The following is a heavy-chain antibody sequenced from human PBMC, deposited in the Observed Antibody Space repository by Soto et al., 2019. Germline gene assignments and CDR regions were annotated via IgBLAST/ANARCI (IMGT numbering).Heavy chain of an antibody. CDR3: ARQGELYYDLPHGDY. J-gene: IGHJ4*02. CDR1: GYTFTSYG. D-gene: IGHD3-3*01. V-gene: IGHV1-18*04. Sequence: QVQLVQSGAEVKKPGASVKVSCKASGYTFTSYGISWVRQAPGQGLEWMGWISAYNGNTNYAQKLQGRVTTTTDTSTSTAYMELRSLRSDDAAVYYCARQGELYYDLPHGDYWGQGTLVTVSS. CDR2: ISAYNGNT.